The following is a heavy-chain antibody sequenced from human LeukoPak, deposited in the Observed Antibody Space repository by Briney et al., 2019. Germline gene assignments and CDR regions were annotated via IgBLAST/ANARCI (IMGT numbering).Heavy chain of an antibody. V-gene: IGHV4-59*08. J-gene: IGHJ2*01. CDR2: IYYSGST. CDR3: ARRGAYSGNDLAWYFDL. D-gene: IGHD5-12*01. CDR1: GGFISSYY. Sequence: SETLSLTCTASGGFISSYYWSWLRQPPGKGLEWIGYIYYSGSTSYNPSLKSRVTMSADTSKDQFSLRLSSVTAADTAVYYCARRGAYSGNDLAWYFDLWGRGTLVTVSS.